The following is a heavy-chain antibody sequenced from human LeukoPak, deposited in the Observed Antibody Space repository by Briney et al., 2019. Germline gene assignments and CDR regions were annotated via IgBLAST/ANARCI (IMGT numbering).Heavy chain of an antibody. D-gene: IGHD1-1*01. CDR2: IYYSGST. CDR1: GGSISSGGYY. V-gene: IGHV4-31*03. Sequence: PSQTLSLTCTFSGGSISSGGYYWSWIRQHPGKGLEWIGYIYYSGSTYYNPSLKSRVSIAQDTSRNQFSLNLSSVTAADTAVYYCATDRRETGLPFFFDYWGQGLLVTVSS. CDR3: ATDRRETGLPFFFDY. J-gene: IGHJ4*02.